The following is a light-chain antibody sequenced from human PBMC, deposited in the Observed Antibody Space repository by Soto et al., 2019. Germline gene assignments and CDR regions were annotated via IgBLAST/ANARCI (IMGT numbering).Light chain of an antibody. CDR1: SGHSSYA. CDR3: QTWDTGEGV. J-gene: IGLJ2*01. CDR2: VNSDGSH. Sequence: QLVLTQSPSASASLGASVKLTCTLNSGHSSYAIAWHQQQSEKGPRYLMRVNSDGSHSKGDGIPDRFSGSSSGAERYLSISSLQSEDEADYYCQTWDTGEGVFGGGTKVTVL. V-gene: IGLV4-69*02.